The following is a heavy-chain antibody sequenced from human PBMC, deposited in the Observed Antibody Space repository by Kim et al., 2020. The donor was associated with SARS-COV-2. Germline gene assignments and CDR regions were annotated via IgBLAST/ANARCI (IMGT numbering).Heavy chain of an antibody. D-gene: IGHD2-15*01. J-gene: IGHJ4*02. CDR2: ISNDGSNK. V-gene: IGHV3-30*18. CDR1: GFTFSSYG. CDR3: AKDPYCSGGSCYSVEVDY. Sequence: GGSLRLSCAASGFTFSSYGMHWVRQAPGKGLEWVAVISNDGSNKYYADSVKGRFTISRDNSKNTLYLQMNSLRAEDTAVYYSAKDPYCSGGSCYSVEVDYWGQGTLVTVSS.